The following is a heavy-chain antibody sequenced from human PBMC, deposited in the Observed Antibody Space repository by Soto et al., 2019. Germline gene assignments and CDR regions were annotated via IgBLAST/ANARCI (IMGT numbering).Heavy chain of an antibody. CDR2: IYPGDSDT. J-gene: IGHJ3*02. CDR1: GYSFTSYW. Sequence: LGESLKISCKGSGYSFTSYWIGWVRQMPGKGLEWMGIIYPGDSDTRYSPSFQGHVTISADKSFTTAYLQWSSLKASDTAMYYCAQSPRLTEAFDIWGQGTMVTVSS. V-gene: IGHV5-51*01. CDR3: AQSPRLTEAFDI.